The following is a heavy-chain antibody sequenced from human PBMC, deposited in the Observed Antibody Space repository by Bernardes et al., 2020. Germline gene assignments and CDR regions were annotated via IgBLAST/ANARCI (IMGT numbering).Heavy chain of an antibody. V-gene: IGHV1-8*01. D-gene: IGHD4-17*01. J-gene: IGHJ6*02. Sequence: ASVKVSCKASGYTFTSYDINWVRQATGQGLEWMGWMNPNSGNTGYAQKFQGRVTMTRNTSISTAYMELSSLRSEDTAVYYCARTTVTHGLYYYYGMDVWGQGTTVTVSS. CDR3: ARTTVTHGLYYYYGMDV. CDR1: GYTFTSYD. CDR2: MNPNSGNT.